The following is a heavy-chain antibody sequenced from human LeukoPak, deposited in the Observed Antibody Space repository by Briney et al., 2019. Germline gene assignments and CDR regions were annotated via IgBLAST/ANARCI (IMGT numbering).Heavy chain of an antibody. CDR2: INHSGST. J-gene: IGHJ4*02. D-gene: IGHD4-17*01. CDR1: GGSISSSSYY. CDR3: ARAGTLSMTTVTTGYSYGEPLDY. V-gene: IGHV4-39*07. Sequence: SETLSLTCTVSGGSISSSSYYWGWIRQPPGKGLEWIGEINHSGSTNYNPSLKSRVTISVDTSKNQFSLKLSSVTAADTAVYYCARAGTLSMTTVTTGYSYGEPLDYWGQGTLVTVSS.